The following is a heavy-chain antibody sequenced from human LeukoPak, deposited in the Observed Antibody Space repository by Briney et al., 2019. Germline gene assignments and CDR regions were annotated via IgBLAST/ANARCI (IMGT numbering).Heavy chain of an antibody. Sequence: PGGSLRLSCAASGFIFSDYYMTWIRQAPGKGLDWISYISSDSSYTMYADSVKGRFTVSRDNAKNSLYLQMNSLRAEDTAVYYCARLHSTAAAGTYDYWGQGALVTVSS. V-gene: IGHV3-11*06. J-gene: IGHJ4*02. CDR2: ISSDSSYT. CDR3: ARLHSTAAAGTYDY. CDR1: GFIFSDYY. D-gene: IGHD6-13*01.